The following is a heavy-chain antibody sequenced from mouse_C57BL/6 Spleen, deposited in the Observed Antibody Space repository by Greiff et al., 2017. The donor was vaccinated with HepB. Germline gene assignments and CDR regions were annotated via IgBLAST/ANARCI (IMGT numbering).Heavy chain of an antibody. Sequence: QVQLQQPGAELVRPGSSVKLSCKASGYTFTSYWMHWVKQRPIQGLEWIGNIDPSDSETHYNQKFKDKATLTVDKSSSTAYMQLSSLTSEDSAVYYCARRCYSNYEGFAYWGQGTLVTVSA. D-gene: IGHD2-5*01. V-gene: IGHV1-52*01. CDR2: IDPSDSET. CDR1: GYTFTSYW. CDR3: ARRCYSNYEGFAY. J-gene: IGHJ3*01.